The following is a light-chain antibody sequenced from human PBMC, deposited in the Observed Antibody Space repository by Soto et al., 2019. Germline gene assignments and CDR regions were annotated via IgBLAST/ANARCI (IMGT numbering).Light chain of an antibody. CDR3: CSYAGSPYV. V-gene: IGLV2-23*02. CDR2: EVS. CDR1: SSDVGSYNL. Sequence: QSALTQPASVSGSPGQSITISCTGTSSDVGSYNLVSWYQQHPGKAPKLMIYEVSKRPSVFSNRFSGSKSGNTASLTISGLQAEDEADYYCCSYAGSPYVFGTGTKVTVL. J-gene: IGLJ1*01.